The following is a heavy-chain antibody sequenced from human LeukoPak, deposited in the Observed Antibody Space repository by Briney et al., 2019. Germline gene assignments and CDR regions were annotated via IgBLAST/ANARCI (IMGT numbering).Heavy chain of an antibody. V-gene: IGHV1-18*01. CDR1: GYTFTSYG. J-gene: IGHJ6*02. CDR3: AREAAAAGTPLYYYYYGMDV. D-gene: IGHD6-13*01. CDR2: ISAYNGNT. Sequence: ASVKVSCKASGYTFTSYGISWVRQAPGQGLEWMGWISAYNGNTNYAQKLQGRVTMTTDTSTSTAYMELRSLRSDYTAVYYCAREAAAAGTPLYYYYYGMDVWGQGTTVTVSS.